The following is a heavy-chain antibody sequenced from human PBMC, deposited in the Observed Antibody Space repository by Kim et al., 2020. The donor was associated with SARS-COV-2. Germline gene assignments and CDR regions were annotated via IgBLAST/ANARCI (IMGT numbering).Heavy chain of an antibody. J-gene: IGHJ3*02. CDR1: GGSISSSSYY. CDR2: IYYSGST. V-gene: IGHV4-39*07. CDR3: ARDTDYDYVWGSYRSHDAFDI. D-gene: IGHD3-16*02. Sequence: SETLSLTCTVSGGSISSSSYYWGWIRQPPGKGLEWIGSIYYSGSTYYNPSLKRRVTISVDTSKNQFSLKPSSVTAADTAVYYCARDTDYDYVWGSYRSHDAFDIGGQGTMVTISS.